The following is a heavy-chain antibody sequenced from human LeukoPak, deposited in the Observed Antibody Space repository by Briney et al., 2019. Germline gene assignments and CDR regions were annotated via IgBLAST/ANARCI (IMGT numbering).Heavy chain of an antibody. CDR1: GFTFSNAC. J-gene: IGHJ6*04. CDR3: TTEPLVVVVAAHYYYYGMDV. V-gene: IGHV3-15*01. CDR2: IKSKTDGGTT. Sequence: GGSLRLSCAASGFTFSNACMSWVRQAPGQGLEWVGRIKSKTDGGTTDYAAPVKGRLTMSRAAAKNTLYLQMNSLKTEDTAVYYCTTEPLVVVVAAHYYYYGMDVWGKGTTVTVSS. D-gene: IGHD2-15*01.